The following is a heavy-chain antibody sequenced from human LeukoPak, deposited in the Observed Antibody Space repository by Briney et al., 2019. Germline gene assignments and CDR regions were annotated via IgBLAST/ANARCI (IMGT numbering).Heavy chain of an antibody. V-gene: IGHV1-18*01. Sequence: ASVKVSCKASGYTFTSYGISWVRQAPGQRLEWMGWISAYNGNTNYAQKLQGRVTMTTDTSTSTAYMELRSLRSDDTAVYYCARLWDYGDPFGNGQGEDFDYWGQGTLVTVSS. CDR2: ISAYNGNT. CDR1: GYTFTSYG. CDR3: ARLWDYGDPFGNGQGEDFDY. J-gene: IGHJ4*02. D-gene: IGHD4-17*01.